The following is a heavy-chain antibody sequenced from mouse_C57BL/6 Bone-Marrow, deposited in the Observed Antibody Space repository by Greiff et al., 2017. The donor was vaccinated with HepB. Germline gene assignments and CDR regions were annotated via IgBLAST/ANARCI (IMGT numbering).Heavy chain of an antibody. CDR2: IDPSDSYT. Sequence: QVQLQQPGAELVMPGASVKLSCKASGYTFTSYWMHWVKQRPGQGLEWIGEIDPSDSYTNYNQKFKGKSTLTVDKSSSTAYMQLSSLTSEDSAVYYCARGSHYYGRSYSFAYGGQGTLVTVSA. V-gene: IGHV1-69*01. D-gene: IGHD1-1*01. CDR1: GYTFTSYW. J-gene: IGHJ3*01. CDR3: ARGSHYYGRSYSFAY.